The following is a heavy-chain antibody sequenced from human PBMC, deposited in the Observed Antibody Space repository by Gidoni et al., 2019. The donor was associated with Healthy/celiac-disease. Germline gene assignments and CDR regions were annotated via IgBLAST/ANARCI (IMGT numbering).Heavy chain of an antibody. D-gene: IGHD6-6*01. Sequence: EVQLVESGGGLVQPGGSLRRSCAASGFTFSSYWMSWVRQAPGKGLEWVANIKQDGSEKYYVDSGKGRFTISRDNAKNSLYLQMNSLRAEDTAVYYCASAGGAARPAQFDYWGQGTLVTVSS. V-gene: IGHV3-7*03. CDR1: GFTFSSYW. CDR3: ASAGGAARPAQFDY. CDR2: IKQDGSEK. J-gene: IGHJ4*02.